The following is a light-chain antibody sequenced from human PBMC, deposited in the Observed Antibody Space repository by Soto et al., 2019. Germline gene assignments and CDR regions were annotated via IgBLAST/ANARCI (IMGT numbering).Light chain of an antibody. CDR3: QQYNAYPLT. J-gene: IGKJ4*01. CDR1: QSISTW. Sequence: DIQMTQSPSTLSAPVGDRVTITCRASQSISTWLAWYQQKPGKAPKLLIYKASSLEGGVPSRFSGSGSGTEFNITISSLQPDDFATYYCQQYNAYPLTFGGGTTVEIK. CDR2: KAS. V-gene: IGKV1-5*03.